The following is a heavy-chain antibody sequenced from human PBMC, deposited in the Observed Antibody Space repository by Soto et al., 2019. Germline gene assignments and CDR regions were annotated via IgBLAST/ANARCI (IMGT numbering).Heavy chain of an antibody. D-gene: IGHD2-2*01. Sequence: TSETLSLTCTVSGGSISSYYWSWIRQPPGKGLEWIGYIYYSGSTNYNPSLKSRVTISVDTSKNQFSLKLSSVTAADTAVYYCARGGGTDCSSTSCYEVPWFDPWGQGTLVTVSS. CDR2: IYYSGST. J-gene: IGHJ5*02. V-gene: IGHV4-59*01. CDR3: ARGGGTDCSSTSCYEVPWFDP. CDR1: GGSISSYY.